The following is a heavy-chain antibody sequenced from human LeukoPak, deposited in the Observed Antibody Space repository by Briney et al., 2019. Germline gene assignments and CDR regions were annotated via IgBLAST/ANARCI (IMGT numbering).Heavy chain of an antibody. D-gene: IGHD2-15*01. V-gene: IGHV1-8*03. CDR1: GYTFTMYD. J-gene: IGHJ4*02. CDR2: MNLNSGNT. Sequence: ASVKVSCKASGYTFTMYDINWVRQATGQGLEWMGYMNLNSGNTGYAQKFQGRVTITRNTSISTAYMELSSLRSEDTAVYYCASRASGGSSRVDSWGQGTLVTVSS. CDR3: ASRASGGSSRVDS.